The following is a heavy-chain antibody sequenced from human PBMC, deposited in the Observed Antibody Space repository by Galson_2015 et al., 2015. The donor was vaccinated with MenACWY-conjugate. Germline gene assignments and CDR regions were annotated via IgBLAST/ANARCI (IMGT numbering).Heavy chain of an antibody. D-gene: IGHD3-16*01. CDR2: INAGNGNT. J-gene: IGHJ3*02. V-gene: IGHV1-3*01. Sequence: SVKVSCKASGYTFTSYAMHWVRQAPGQRLEWMGWINAGNGNTKYSQKFQGRVTITRDTSASTAYMELSSLRSEDTAVYYCAREWGFDDAFDIWGQGTMVTVSS. CDR3: AREWGFDDAFDI. CDR1: GYTFTSYA.